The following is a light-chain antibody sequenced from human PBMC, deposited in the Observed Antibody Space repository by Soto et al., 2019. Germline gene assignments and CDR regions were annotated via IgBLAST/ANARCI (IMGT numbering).Light chain of an antibody. CDR1: QTINNY. Sequence: DIQMTQSASSLSATVGDRVTITCRASQTINNYLKWYQQRPGEAPKLLIYAASTLQGGVPSRFSGSGSGTVFTLTISGLQPEEFATYICQQRYTRPWTFGQGTKVEVK. CDR2: AAS. V-gene: IGKV1-39*01. J-gene: IGKJ1*01. CDR3: QQRYTRPWT.